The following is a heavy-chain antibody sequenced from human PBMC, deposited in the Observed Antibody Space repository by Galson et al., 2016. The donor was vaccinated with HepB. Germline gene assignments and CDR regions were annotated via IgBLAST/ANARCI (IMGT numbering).Heavy chain of an antibody. V-gene: IGHV3-53*01. CDR2: IYSHGDT. J-gene: IGHJ4*02. CDR3: ARGQWELRAFDY. Sequence: SLRLSCAASGFTASTYMSWVRQAPGKGLEWVSVIYSHGDTYFADSVKGRFTISRDISRNTLYLQMNSLRVDDTAVYYCARGQWELRAFDYWGQGTLVTVPS. CDR1: GFTASTY. D-gene: IGHD1-26*01.